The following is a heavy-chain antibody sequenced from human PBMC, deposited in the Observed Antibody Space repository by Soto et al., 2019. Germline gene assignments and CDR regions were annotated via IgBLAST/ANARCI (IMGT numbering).Heavy chain of an antibody. V-gene: IGHV4-39*01. CDR1: GDSISGSPYF. J-gene: IGHJ4*02. Sequence: QVQLQESGPGLVMPSETLSLTCTVSGDSISGSPYFWGWIRQPPGKSLEWIGSIFYDGYTLYTPSLKSRVTISVDTSTNQFSLKLTSVAAADTAIYFCARLQAAVPHYWGQGILVTVSS. CDR3: ARLQAAVPHY. D-gene: IGHD6-13*01. CDR2: IFYDGYT.